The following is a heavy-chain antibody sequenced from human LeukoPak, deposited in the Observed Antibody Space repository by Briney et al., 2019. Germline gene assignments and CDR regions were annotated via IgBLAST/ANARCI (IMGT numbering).Heavy chain of an antibody. CDR3: ARRVKDSSGYYYFDY. D-gene: IGHD3-22*01. Sequence: GASVKVSCKASGGTFSSYAISWVRQAPGQGLEWMGGIIPIFGTANYAQKFQGRVTITADESTSTAYMELSSLRSEDTAVYYCARRVKDSSGYYYFDYWGQGTLVTVSS. CDR1: GGTFSSYA. V-gene: IGHV1-69*13. J-gene: IGHJ4*02. CDR2: IIPIFGTA.